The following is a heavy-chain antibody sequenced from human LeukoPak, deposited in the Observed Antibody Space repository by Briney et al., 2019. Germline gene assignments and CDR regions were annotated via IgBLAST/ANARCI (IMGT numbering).Heavy chain of an antibody. CDR1: GFTFSSYG. CDR3: ANLMATTHYYYYYMDV. D-gene: IGHD5-24*01. J-gene: IGHJ6*03. V-gene: IGHV3-30*02. Sequence: GGSLRLSCAASGFTFSSYGMHWVRQAPGKGLEWVAFIRYDGSNKYYADSVKGRFTISRDNSKNTLYLQMNSLRAEDTAVYYCANLMATTHYYYYYMDVWGKGTTVTISS. CDR2: IRYDGSNK.